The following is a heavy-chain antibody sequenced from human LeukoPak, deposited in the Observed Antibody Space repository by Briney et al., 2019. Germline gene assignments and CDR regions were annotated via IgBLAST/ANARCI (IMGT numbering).Heavy chain of an antibody. CDR3: ARDSHDYVWESYRYYYFDY. CDR2: ISAYNGNT. J-gene: IGHJ4*02. V-gene: IGHV1-18*01. Sequence: ASVKVSCKASGYTFTSYGISWVRQAPGQGLEWMGWISAYNGNTNYAQKLQGRVTMTTDTSTSTAYMELRSLRSDDTAVYYCARDSHDYVWESYRYYYFDYWGQGTLVTVSS. D-gene: IGHD3-16*02. CDR1: GYTFTSYG.